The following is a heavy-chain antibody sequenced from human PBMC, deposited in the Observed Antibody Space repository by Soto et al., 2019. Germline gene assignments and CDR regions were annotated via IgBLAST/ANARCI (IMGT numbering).Heavy chain of an antibody. CDR3: AKDSKYYYDSSGPPFDY. J-gene: IGHJ4*02. D-gene: IGHD3-22*01. V-gene: IGHV3-9*01. CDR2: ISWNSGSI. Sequence: EVQLVESGGGLVQPGRSLRLSCAAPGLSFDDYAMHWVRQAPGKGLEWVSGISWNSGSIGYADSVKGRFTISRDNAKNSLYLQMNSLRAEDTALYYCAKDSKYYYDSSGPPFDYWGQGTLVTVSS. CDR1: GLSFDDYA.